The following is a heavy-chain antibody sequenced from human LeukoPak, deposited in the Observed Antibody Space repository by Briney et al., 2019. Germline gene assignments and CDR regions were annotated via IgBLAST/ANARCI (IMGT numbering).Heavy chain of an antibody. CDR3: AKDPGGGAVAGTYFDY. Sequence: GGSLRLSCAASGFTFSSYSMNWVRQAPGKGLEWVSYISSSSSTIYYADSVKGRFTISRDNAKNSLYLQMDSLRAEDTALYYCAKDPGGGAVAGTYFDYWGQGTLVTVSS. D-gene: IGHD6-19*01. CDR2: ISSSSSTI. V-gene: IGHV3-48*01. CDR1: GFTFSSYS. J-gene: IGHJ4*02.